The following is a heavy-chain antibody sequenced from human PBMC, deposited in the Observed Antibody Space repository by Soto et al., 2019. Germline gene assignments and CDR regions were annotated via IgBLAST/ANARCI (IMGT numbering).Heavy chain of an antibody. J-gene: IGHJ6*02. CDR3: AREGYCSGGSCYRGYYCYYGMDV. D-gene: IGHD2-15*01. CDR2: IIPIFGTA. V-gene: IGHV1-69*13. Sequence: SVKVSCKASGGTFSSYAISWVRQAPGQGLEWMGGIIPIFGTANYAQKFQGRVTIAADESTSTAYMELSSLRSEDTAVYYCAREGYCSGGSCYRGYYCYYGMDVWGQGTTVTSP. CDR1: GGTFSSYA.